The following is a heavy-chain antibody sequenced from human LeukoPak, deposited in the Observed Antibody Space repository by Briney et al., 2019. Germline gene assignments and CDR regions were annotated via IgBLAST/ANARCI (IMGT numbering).Heavy chain of an antibody. CDR3: ARVGTGTRSFDC. D-gene: IGHD1/OR15-1a*01. V-gene: IGHV1-18*01. J-gene: IGHJ4*02. Sequence: ASVKVSCKTSGYTFTTYDINWVRQAPGQGLEWMGRISAYNGYTNYGQKLQGRVTMTTDTSTSTAYMGLRSLRSDDTAVYYCARVGTGTRSFDCWGQGTLVTVSS. CDR1: GYTFTTYD. CDR2: ISAYNGYT.